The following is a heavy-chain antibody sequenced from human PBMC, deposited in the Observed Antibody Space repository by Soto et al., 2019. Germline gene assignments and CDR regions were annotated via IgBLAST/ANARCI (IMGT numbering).Heavy chain of an antibody. CDR3: AKTYYYDSSGYYPVNFDY. D-gene: IGHD3-22*01. Sequence: EVKLLESGGGLVQPGGSLRLSCAASGFTFSTYSMSWVRQAPGKGLEWVAHITASEGTTYYADSVKGRFTISRDTSRNTLYLQMNSLRAEDTAVYYCAKTYYYDSSGYYPVNFDYWGQGTLVTVSS. CDR1: GFTFSTYS. J-gene: IGHJ4*02. CDR2: ITASEGTT. V-gene: IGHV3-23*01.